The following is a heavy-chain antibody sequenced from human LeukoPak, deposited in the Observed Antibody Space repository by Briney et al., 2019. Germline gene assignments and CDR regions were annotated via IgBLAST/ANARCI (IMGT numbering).Heavy chain of an antibody. CDR3: ARVRRTQYSSSWDHFDY. J-gene: IGHJ4*02. CDR1: GYTFTSYY. CDR2: INPSGGST. V-gene: IGHV1-46*01. Sequence: ASVKVSCKASGYTFTSYYMHWVRQAPGQGLEWMGIINPSGGSTSYAQKFQGRVTMTRDTSTSTAYMELRSLRSDDTAVYYCARVRRTQYSSSWDHFDYWGQGTLVTVSS. D-gene: IGHD6-13*01.